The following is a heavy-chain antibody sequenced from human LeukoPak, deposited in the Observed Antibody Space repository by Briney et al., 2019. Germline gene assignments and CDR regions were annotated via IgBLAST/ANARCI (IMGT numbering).Heavy chain of an antibody. CDR1: GFTFSSYW. CDR2: IKQDGSEK. V-gene: IGHV3-7*01. D-gene: IGHD1-26*01. J-gene: IGHJ3*02. CDR3: ARDRGGSLRDAFDI. Sequence: GGSLRLSCAASGFTFSSYWMSWVRQAPGKGLEWVANIKQDGSEKYYVGSVKGRFTISRDNAKNSLYLQMNSLRAEDTAVYYCARDRGGSLRDAFDIWGQGTMVTVSS.